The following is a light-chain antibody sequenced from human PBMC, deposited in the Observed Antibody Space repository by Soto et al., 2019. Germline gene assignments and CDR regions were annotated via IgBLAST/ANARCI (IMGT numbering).Light chain of an antibody. CDR3: QEYNSHSRYT. CDR1: QSISGW. J-gene: IGKJ2*01. Sequence: DIQMTQSPSTLSASVGDRVTITCRASQSISGWLAWYQHKPGKAPRLLIYKASNLQRGVPSRFSGSGSGTEFTLTINNLQPDDYATYYCQEYNSHSRYTFGQGTRL. V-gene: IGKV1-5*03. CDR2: KAS.